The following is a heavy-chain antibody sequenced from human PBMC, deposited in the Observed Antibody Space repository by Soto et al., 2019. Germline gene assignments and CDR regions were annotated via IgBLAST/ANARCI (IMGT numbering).Heavy chain of an antibody. CDR3: ARGWITGTWEVSD. D-gene: IGHD1-20*01. CDR1: GFTFSSYA. V-gene: IGHV3-30-3*01. Sequence: QVQLVESGGGVVQPGRSLRLSCAASGFTFSSYAMHWVRQAPGKGLEWVAVISYDGSNKYYVDSVKGRFTISRDNSKNTRYLQMNSLRAEDTAVYYCARGWITGTWEVSDWGQGTLVTVSS. J-gene: IGHJ4*02. CDR2: ISYDGSNK.